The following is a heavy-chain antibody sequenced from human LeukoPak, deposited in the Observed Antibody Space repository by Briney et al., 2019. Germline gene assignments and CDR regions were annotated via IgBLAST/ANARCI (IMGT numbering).Heavy chain of an antibody. CDR3: ARDVDGDRFDY. CDR1: GGSISSGDCY. V-gene: IGHV4-30-4*01. Sequence: TLSLTCTVSGGSISSGDCYWSWIRQPPGKGLEWIGYIYYSGSTYYNPSLKSRVTISVDTSKNQFSLKLSSVTAADTAVYYCARDVDGDRFDYWGQGTLVTVSS. J-gene: IGHJ4*02. CDR2: IYYSGST. D-gene: IGHD4-17*01.